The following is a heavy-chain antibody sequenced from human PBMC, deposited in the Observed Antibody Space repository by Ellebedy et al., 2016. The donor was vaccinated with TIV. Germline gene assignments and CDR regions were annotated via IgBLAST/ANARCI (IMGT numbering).Heavy chain of an antibody. D-gene: IGHD2-2*01. CDR2: ISFDSATI. CDR1: GFSFSTYT. V-gene: IGHV3-48*04. J-gene: IGHJ4*02. CDR3: ASGGRGILEY. Sequence: GGSLRLSXAASGFSFSTYTMNWVRQAPGKGLEWVSYISFDSATIYYADSVKGRFSISRDNAKTSLYLQMNNLRVEDTAVYYCASGGRGILEYWGQGALVTVSS.